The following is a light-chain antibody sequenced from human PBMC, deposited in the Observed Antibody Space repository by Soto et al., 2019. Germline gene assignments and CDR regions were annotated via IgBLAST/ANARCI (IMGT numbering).Light chain of an antibody. CDR3: QQSYSTPPT. V-gene: IGKV1-39*01. J-gene: IGKJ1*01. Sequence: DLQMTQSPSSLSASVGDRVTITCRASQTISSYLNWYQQKPGKAPKLLIYAASNLQSGVPSRFSGSGSGTDFTLTISSLQPEDFATYYCQQSYSTPPTFGQGTKVEIK. CDR2: AAS. CDR1: QTISSY.